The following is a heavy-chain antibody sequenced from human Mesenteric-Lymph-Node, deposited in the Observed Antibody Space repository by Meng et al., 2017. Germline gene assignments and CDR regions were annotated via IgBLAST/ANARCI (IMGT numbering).Heavy chain of an antibody. V-gene: IGHV3-30*07. CDR2: ISFDGSYK. J-gene: IGHJ4*02. CDR3: AKDLPEHYDSSGYTDY. D-gene: IGHD3-22*01. CDR1: GFSFSSHA. Sequence: GESLKISCVDSGFSFSSHAMHWVRQAPGKGLEWVAVISFDGSYKHYLDSVKGRFTISRDNSKNTLYLQMNSLRAEDTAVYYCAKDLPEHYDSSGYTDYWGQGTMVTVSS.